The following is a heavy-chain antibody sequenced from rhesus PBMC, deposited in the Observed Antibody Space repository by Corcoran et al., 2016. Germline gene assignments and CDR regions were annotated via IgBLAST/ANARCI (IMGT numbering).Heavy chain of an antibody. V-gene: IGHV4-173*01. D-gene: IGHD5-12*01. Sequence: QLQLQESGPGLVKPSETLSLTCAVSGDSISSNYWSWIRQPPGKGLEWLGRISGSGGSTDYNPSLKSRVTISRDTSKNQFSLKLTSVTAADTAVYYCARDRAVATATNFDYWGQGVLVTVSS. CDR3: ARDRAVATATNFDY. J-gene: IGHJ4*01. CDR2: ISGSGGST. CDR1: GDSISSNY.